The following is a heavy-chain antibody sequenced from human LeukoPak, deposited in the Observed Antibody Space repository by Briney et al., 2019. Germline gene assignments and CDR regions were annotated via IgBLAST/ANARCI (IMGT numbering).Heavy chain of an antibody. V-gene: IGHV3-30*18. Sequence: PGGSLRPSCAASGFTFSSYGMHWVRQAPGKGLEWVAVISYGGSNKYYADSVKGRFTISRDNSKNTLYLQMNSLRAEDTAVYYCAQSSVVVPAAIRYWGQGTLVTVSS. D-gene: IGHD2-2*01. CDR1: GFTFSSYG. CDR3: AQSSVVVPAAIRY. J-gene: IGHJ4*02. CDR2: ISYGGSNK.